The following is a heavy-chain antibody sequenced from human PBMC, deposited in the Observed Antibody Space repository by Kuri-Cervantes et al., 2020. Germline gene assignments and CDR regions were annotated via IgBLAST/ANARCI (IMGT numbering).Heavy chain of an antibody. J-gene: IGHJ4*02. D-gene: IGHD5-24*01. CDR3: ARLRRDGYNSAYFDY. Sequence: ESLKISCTVSGGSVSSGSYYWSWIRQPPGKGLEWIGYIYYSGSTNYNPSLKSRVTISVDTSKNQFSLKLSSVTAADTAVYYCARLRRDGYNSAYFDYWGQGTLVTVSS. CDR2: IYYSGST. V-gene: IGHV4-61*01. CDR1: GGSVSSGSYY.